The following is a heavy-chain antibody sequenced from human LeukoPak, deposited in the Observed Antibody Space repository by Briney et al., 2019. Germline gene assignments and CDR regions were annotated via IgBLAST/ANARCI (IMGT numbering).Heavy chain of an antibody. CDR1: GGSVSSGSYY. CDR2: IHYSGSA. Sequence: RPSETLSLTCTVSGGSVSSGSYYWSWIRQPPGRGLEWIAYIHYSGSAAYNPSLKSRVTISRDMSTNQSSLKMTSVTAADTAVYFCARDMGAPDYGSYSVDYWGQGTLVTVSS. J-gene: IGHJ4*02. CDR3: ARDMGAPDYGSYSVDY. V-gene: IGHV4-61*01. D-gene: IGHD4-23*01.